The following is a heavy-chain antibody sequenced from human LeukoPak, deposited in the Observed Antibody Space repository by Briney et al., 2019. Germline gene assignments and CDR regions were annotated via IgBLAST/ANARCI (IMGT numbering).Heavy chain of an antibody. CDR2: IYYSGST. Sequence: PSETLSLTCTVSGGSISSSSYYWGWIRQPPGKGLEWIGSIYYSGSTYYNPSLKSRVTISVDTSKNQFSLKLSSVTAADTAVYYCARVATCGGNSGLVDYWGQGTLVTVSS. J-gene: IGHJ4*02. D-gene: IGHD4-23*01. CDR3: ARVATCGGNSGLVDY. V-gene: IGHV4-39*01. CDR1: GGSISSSSYY.